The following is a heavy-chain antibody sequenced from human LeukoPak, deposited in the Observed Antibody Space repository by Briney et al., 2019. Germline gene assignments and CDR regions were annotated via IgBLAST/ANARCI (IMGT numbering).Heavy chain of an antibody. CDR3: AKTSSSSGPYYYYMDV. CDR1: GFTFSSYE. D-gene: IGHD6-6*01. V-gene: IGHV3-48*03. Sequence: GGSLRLSCAASGFTFSSYEMNWVRQAPGKGLEWVSYISSSGSTIYYADSVKGRFTISRDNSKNSLYLQMNSLRAEDTALYYCAKTSSSSGPYYYYMDVWGKGTTVTVSS. CDR2: ISSSGSTI. J-gene: IGHJ6*03.